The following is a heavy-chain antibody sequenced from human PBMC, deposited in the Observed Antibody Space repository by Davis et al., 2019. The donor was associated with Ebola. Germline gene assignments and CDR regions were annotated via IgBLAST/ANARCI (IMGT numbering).Heavy chain of an antibody. CDR3: AKGRGSLAGGNMDV. CDR1: GFTFSSYG. J-gene: IGHJ6*02. V-gene: IGHV3-30*18. Sequence: GESLKISCAASGFTFSSYGMHWVRQAPGKGLEWVAVISYDGSNKYYVDSVKGRFTISRDNSKNTLYVQMNSLRPEDTAVYYCAKGRGSLAGGNMDVWGQGTTVTVSS. D-gene: IGHD3-16*01. CDR2: ISYDGSNK.